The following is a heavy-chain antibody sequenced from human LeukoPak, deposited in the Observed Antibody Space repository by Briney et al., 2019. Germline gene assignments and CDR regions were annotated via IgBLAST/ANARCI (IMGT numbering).Heavy chain of an antibody. CDR1: GFTFSSYG. CDR2: IRYDGSNK. D-gene: IGHD3-3*01. J-gene: IGHJ4*02. CDR3: AKPPMYYDFWSGYFDY. V-gene: IGHV3-30*02. Sequence: GGSLRLSCAASGFTFSSYGMHWVRQAPGKGLEWVAFIRYDGSNKYYADSVKGRFTISRDNSKNTLYLQMNSLRAEDTAVYYCAKPPMYYDFWSGYFDYWGQGTLVTVSS.